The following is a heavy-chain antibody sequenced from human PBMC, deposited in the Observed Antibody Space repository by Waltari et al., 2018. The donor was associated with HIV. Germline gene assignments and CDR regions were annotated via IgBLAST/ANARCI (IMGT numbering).Heavy chain of an antibody. CDR1: GFTFSSYW. Sequence: EVQLVESGGGLVQPGGSLRLSCAAAGFTFSSYWMHWVRQAPGKGLVWVSRINSDGSSTSYADSVKVRFTISRDNAKNTLYLQMNSLRAEDTAVYYCARVQGYSYAVNWFDPWGQGTLVTVSS. CDR3: ARVQGYSYAVNWFDP. V-gene: IGHV3-74*01. D-gene: IGHD5-18*01. J-gene: IGHJ5*02. CDR2: INSDGSST.